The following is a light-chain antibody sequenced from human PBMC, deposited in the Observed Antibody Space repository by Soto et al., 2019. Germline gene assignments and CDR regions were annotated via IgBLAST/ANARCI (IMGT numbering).Light chain of an antibody. J-gene: IGLJ2*01. CDR3: TSYTSGTTVVV. V-gene: IGLV2-14*01. CDR1: SGDVGYYDY. CDR2: EVN. Sequence: QSVLTQPASVSGSLGQSITISCTGTSGDVGYYDYVSWYQQHPGKAPKLMIYEVNIRPSGVSNRFSGPKSGNTASLTISGLQAEDEADYYCTSYTSGTTVVVFGGGTKLTVL.